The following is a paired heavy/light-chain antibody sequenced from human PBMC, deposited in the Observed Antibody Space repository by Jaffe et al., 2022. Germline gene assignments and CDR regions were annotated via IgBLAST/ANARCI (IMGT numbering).Heavy chain of an antibody. CDR3: ARLDLRLRRNIEVWDYFNY. J-gene: IGHJ4*02. D-gene: IGHD4-17*01. V-gene: IGHV4-38-2*01. CDR2: IYHSGST. Sequence: QVQLQESGPGLVKPSETLSLTCAVSGYSISSGYYWGWIRQPPGKGLEWIGSIYHSGSTYYNPSLKSRVTISVDTSKNQFSLKLSSVTAADTAVYYCARLDLRLRRNIEVWDYFNYWGQGTLVTVSS. CDR1: GYSISSGYY.
Light chain of an antibody. V-gene: IGKV3-11*01. J-gene: IGKJ3*01. CDR1: QSVRSY. Sequence: EIVLTQSPATLSLSPGERATLSCRASQSVRSYLAWYQQKPGQAPRLLIYDASNRATGIPARFSGSGSGTDFTLTISSLEPEDFAVYYCQQRSNWPPQFTFGPGTKVDIK. CDR3: QQRSNWPPQFT. CDR2: DAS.